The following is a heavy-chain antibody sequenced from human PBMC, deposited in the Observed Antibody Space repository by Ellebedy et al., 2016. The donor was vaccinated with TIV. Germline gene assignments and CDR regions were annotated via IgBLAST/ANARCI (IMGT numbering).Heavy chain of an antibody. V-gene: IGHV3-53*01. CDR1: GFTVSYTY. J-gene: IGHJ3*02. D-gene: IGHD1-20*01. Sequence: GEPLKISCAASGFTVSYTYMSWVRQAPGKGLEWVSVIHTGGDTYYADPVKGRFTISRDSSKNTLYLQMNSLRAEDTAVYYCARRITGTYGDDALDIWGQGTMVTVSS. CDR2: IHTGGDT. CDR3: ARRITGTYGDDALDI.